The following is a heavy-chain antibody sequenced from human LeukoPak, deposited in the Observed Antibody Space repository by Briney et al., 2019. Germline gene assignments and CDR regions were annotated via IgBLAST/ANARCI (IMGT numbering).Heavy chain of an antibody. CDR2: IYYSGST. Sequence: PSETLSLTCTVSGGSISSYYWSWIRKPPGKGLERIGYIYYSGSTNYNPSLRSRVTISADTSKNQFSLKLSSVTAADTAVYYCARHLRGEQQLSGFDYWGQGTPVTVSS. CDR1: GGSISSYY. D-gene: IGHD6-13*01. J-gene: IGHJ4*02. V-gene: IGHV4-59*08. CDR3: ARHLRGEQQLSGFDY.